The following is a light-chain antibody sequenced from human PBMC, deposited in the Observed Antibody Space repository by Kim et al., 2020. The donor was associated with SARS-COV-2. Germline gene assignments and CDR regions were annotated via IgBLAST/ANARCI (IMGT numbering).Light chain of an antibody. CDR3: CSYAGSSTLV. CDR2: GVS. J-gene: IGLJ2*01. Sequence: GQSLTSALTGTSSDVGSYNHVSWYQRHTCKAPNLRFYGVSKRPSGVSNRFSGSKSGNTASLTISGLQAEDEADYYCCSYAGSSTLVFGGGTQLTVL. V-gene: IGLV2-23*02. CDR1: SSDVGSYNH.